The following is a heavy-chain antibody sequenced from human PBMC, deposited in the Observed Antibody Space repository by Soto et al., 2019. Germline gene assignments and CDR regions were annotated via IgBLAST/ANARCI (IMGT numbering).Heavy chain of an antibody. D-gene: IGHD1-26*01. J-gene: IGHJ4*02. V-gene: IGHV4-59*01. CDR1: GGSISSYY. CDR2: IYYSGST. Sequence: SETLSLTCTVSGGSISSYYWSWIRQPPGKGLEWIGYIYYSGSTNYNPSLKSRVTISVDTSKNQFSLKLSSVTAADTAVYYCARESGSYYGIDYWGQGTLVTVSS. CDR3: ARESGSYYGIDY.